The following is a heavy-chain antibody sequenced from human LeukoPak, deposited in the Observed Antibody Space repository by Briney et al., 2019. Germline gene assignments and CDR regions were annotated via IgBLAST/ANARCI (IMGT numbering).Heavy chain of an antibody. CDR1: GGSISSYY. Sequence: SETLSLTCTVSGGSISSYYWSWIRQPPGKGLEWIGEINHSGSTNYNPSLKSRVTISVDTSKNQFSLKLSSVTAADTAVYYCARAFPATYYFDYWGQGTLVTVSS. D-gene: IGHD2-2*01. CDR3: ARAFPATYYFDY. J-gene: IGHJ4*02. V-gene: IGHV4-34*01. CDR2: INHSGST.